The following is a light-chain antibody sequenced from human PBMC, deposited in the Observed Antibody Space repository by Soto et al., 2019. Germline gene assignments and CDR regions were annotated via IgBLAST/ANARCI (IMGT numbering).Light chain of an antibody. CDR3: QQYNSYSPT. Sequence: DIQMTQSPSTLSASVGDRVTITCRASQSISTWLAWYQQEPGKAPKLLIHKGFSLPSGVPSRFSGSGSGTDFTLTISRLHPDDFATYYCQQYNSYSPTLGQGTRVEIK. CDR1: QSISTW. CDR2: KGF. J-gene: IGKJ1*01. V-gene: IGKV1-5*03.